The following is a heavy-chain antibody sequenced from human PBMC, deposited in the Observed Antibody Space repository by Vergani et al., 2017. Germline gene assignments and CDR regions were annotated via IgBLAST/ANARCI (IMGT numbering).Heavy chain of an antibody. CDR2: ISGQNFRT. CDR1: GFTFTAHG. Sequence: EVQLLESGGGSAQPGESLRLSCVASGFTFTAHGLNWVRQAPGKGLEWVSGISGQNFRTHYADSVKGRFTISRDDSKNTVYLQINSLRAEDTAFYYCAKDRIQQQLASTRDIDYWGQGTLVTVSS. CDR3: AKDRIQQQLASTRDIDY. D-gene: IGHD6-13*01. V-gene: IGHV3-23*01. J-gene: IGHJ4*02.